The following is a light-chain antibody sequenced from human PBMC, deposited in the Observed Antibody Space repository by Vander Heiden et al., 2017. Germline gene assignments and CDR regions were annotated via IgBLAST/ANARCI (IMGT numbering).Light chain of an antibody. CDR2: RNN. V-gene: IGLV1-47*01. CDR1: SSNIGSNY. CDR3: AAWDDSLSGHVV. J-gene: IGLJ2*01. Sequence: QSVLTQPPSASGTPGQRVTIPCSGSSSNIGSNYEYWYQQLPGTAPKLLIYRNNQRPSGVPDRFSGSKSGTSASLAISGLRSEDEADYYCAAWDDSLSGHVVFGGGTKLTVL.